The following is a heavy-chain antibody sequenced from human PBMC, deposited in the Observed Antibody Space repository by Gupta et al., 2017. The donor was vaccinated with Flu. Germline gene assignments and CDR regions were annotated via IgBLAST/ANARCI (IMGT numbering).Heavy chain of an antibody. V-gene: IGHV1-69*01. CDR3: ARLLLSTTLIAAAPNGGMDV. J-gene: IGHJ6*02. Sequence: QVQLVQSGAEVKKPGSSVKVSCKAPGGTFSSYAISWVRQAPGQGLEWMGGIIPIFGTANYAQKFQGRVTITADESTSTAYMELSSLRSEDTAVYYCARLLLSTTLIAAAPNGGMDVWGQGTTVTVSS. CDR1: GGTFSSYA. D-gene: IGHD6-13*01. CDR2: IIPIFGTA.